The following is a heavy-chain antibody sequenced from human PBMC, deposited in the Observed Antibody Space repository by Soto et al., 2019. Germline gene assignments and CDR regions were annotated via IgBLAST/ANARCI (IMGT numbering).Heavy chain of an antibody. CDR3: ATAPRFAMVRGVIIRSDWFDP. D-gene: IGHD3-10*01. CDR2: ISAYNGNT. V-gene: IGHV1-18*01. Sequence: ASVKVSCKASGYTFTSYGISWVRQAPGQGLEWMGWISAYNGNTNYAQKLQGRVTMTTDTSTSTAYMELRSLRSEDTAVYYCATAPRFAMVRGVIIRSDWFDPWGQGTLVTVSS. J-gene: IGHJ5*02. CDR1: GYTFTSYG.